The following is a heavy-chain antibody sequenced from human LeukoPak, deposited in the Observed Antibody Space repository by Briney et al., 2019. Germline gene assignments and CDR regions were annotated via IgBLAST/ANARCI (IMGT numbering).Heavy chain of an antibody. Sequence: KSSETLSLTCAVYGDSFSHYYWNWIRQSPETGLEWIGEIDEIGRTKYNPSLKSRVTISVDRSKNQFSLKLTSVTAADTAVYFCARPTYCSVTTCTGAMAVWGQGTTVTVSS. V-gene: IGHV4-34*01. CDR1: GDSFSHYY. CDR3: ARPTYCSVTTCTGAMAV. CDR2: IDEIGRT. J-gene: IGHJ6*01. D-gene: IGHD2-15*01.